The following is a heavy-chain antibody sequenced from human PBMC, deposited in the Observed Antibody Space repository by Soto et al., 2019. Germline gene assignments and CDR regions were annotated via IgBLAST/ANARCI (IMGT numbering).Heavy chain of an antibody. Sequence: QVQLQESGPGLVKPSQTLSLTCTVSGGSISSGGYYWSWIRQHPGKCLEWIGCIYYSGSTYYNPSLKSRVTISVDTSKNQFSMKLSSVTAADTAVYYCARVGPLYYFDYWGQGTLVTVSS. CDR2: IYYSGST. D-gene: IGHD3-16*01. J-gene: IGHJ4*02. V-gene: IGHV4-31*03. CDR1: GGSISSGGYY. CDR3: ARVGPLYYFDY.